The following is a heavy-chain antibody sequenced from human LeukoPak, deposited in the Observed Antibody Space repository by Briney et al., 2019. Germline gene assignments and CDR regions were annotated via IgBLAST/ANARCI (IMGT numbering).Heavy chain of an antibody. Sequence: GGSLRLSCAASGFTVSSNYMSWVRQAPGKGLEWVSVIYSGGTTYYADSVKGRFTISRDNSKNTLYLQMNSLRVEDTAVYYCARDTGSMAARFFDNWGQGTLVTVSS. D-gene: IGHD2-8*02. CDR2: IYSGGTT. J-gene: IGHJ4*02. CDR1: GFTVSSNY. V-gene: IGHV3-53*01. CDR3: ARDTGSMAARFFDN.